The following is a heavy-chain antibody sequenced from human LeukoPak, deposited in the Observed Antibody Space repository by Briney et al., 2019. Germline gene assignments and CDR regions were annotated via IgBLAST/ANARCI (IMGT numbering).Heavy chain of an antibody. D-gene: IGHD4-11*01. Sequence: ASVKVSCKASGYTFINYGITWVRQAPGQGLEWMGWISAYNSAYNGNTHYAQKFQGRVTLTRDTSTSTVYMELSSLRSEDTAMYYCARDGGNYAFDSWGQGTLVTVSS. CDR2: ISAYNSAYNGNT. CDR1: GYTFINYG. J-gene: IGHJ4*02. V-gene: IGHV1-18*01. CDR3: ARDGGNYAFDS.